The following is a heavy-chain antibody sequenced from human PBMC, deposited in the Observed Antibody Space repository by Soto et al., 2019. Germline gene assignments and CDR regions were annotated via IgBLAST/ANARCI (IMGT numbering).Heavy chain of an antibody. D-gene: IGHD1-26*01. V-gene: IGHV4-34*01. CDR1: GGSFSGYY. Sequence: PSETLSLTCAVYGGSFSGYYWSWIRQPPGKGLEWIGEINHSGSTNYNPSLKSRVTISVDTSKNQFSLKLSSVTAADTAVYYCARGLNIVGATGWFDPWGQGTLVTVSS. CDR2: INHSGST. J-gene: IGHJ5*02. CDR3: ARGLNIVGATGWFDP.